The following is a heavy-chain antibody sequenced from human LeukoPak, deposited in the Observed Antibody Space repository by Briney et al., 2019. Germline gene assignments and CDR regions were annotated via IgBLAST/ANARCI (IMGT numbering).Heavy chain of an antibody. J-gene: IGHJ5*02. CDR1: GGSISSGGYY. D-gene: IGHD2-15*01. CDR2: IYHSGSA. CDR3: ARVQVSDRGPFDP. Sequence: SQTLSLTCTISGGSISSGGYYWSWIRQPPGKGLEWIGYIYHSGSAYYNPSLKSRVTISVDRSKNQFSLKLSSVTAADMAAYYCARVQVSDRGPFDPWGQGTLVTVSS. V-gene: IGHV4-30-2*01.